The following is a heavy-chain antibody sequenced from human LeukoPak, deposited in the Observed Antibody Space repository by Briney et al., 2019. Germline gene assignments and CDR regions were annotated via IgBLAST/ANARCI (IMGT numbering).Heavy chain of an antibody. J-gene: IGHJ3*02. CDR2: IYHSGST. V-gene: IGHV4-4*02. CDR1: GGSISSSNW. Sequence: PSETLSLTCTVSGGSISSSNWWSWVRQSPGKGLEWIGEIYHSGSTNSNPSLMSRLTMSLDKSKNQFFLKLDSVTAADTAIYYCARDLRRQANAFDIWGQGTLVSVAS. CDR3: ARDLRRQANAFDI.